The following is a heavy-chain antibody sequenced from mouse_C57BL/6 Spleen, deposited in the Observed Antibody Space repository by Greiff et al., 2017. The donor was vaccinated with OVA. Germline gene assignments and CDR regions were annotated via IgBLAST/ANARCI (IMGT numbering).Heavy chain of an antibody. CDR3: ARCPYPTVAEGYFDV. Sequence: QVQLQQPGAELVKPGASVKLSCKASGYTFTSYWMHWVKQRPGRGLEWIGRIDPNSGGTKYNAKFKSKATLTVDKPSSTAYMQLSSLTSEDSAVYYCARCPYPTVAEGYFDVWGTGTTVTVSS. CDR2: IDPNSGGT. J-gene: IGHJ1*03. CDR1: GYTFTSYW. V-gene: IGHV1-72*01. D-gene: IGHD1-1*01.